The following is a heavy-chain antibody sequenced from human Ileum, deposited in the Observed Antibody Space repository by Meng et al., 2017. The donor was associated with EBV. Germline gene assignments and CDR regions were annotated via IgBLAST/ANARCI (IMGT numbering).Heavy chain of an antibody. V-gene: IGHV1-3*04. J-gene: IGHJ4*02. D-gene: IGHD3/OR15-3a*01. CDR3: ASRPGFNIGPFDF. Sequence: GSEVNKPGASMKLFRKASGYTFTRYAIHWVRQAPGQRPEWMGWINTDNGETEFSQKFQGRVTITRDTSATTAYMELISLRSEDTAVYYCASRPGFNIGPFDFWGQGTLVTVSS. CDR1: GYTFTRYA. CDR2: INTDNGET.